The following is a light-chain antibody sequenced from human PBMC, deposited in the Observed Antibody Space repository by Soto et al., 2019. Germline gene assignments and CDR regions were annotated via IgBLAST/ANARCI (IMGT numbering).Light chain of an antibody. CDR3: QQLHVYPST. Sequence: IQLTQSPSSLSASVGDRVTITCRASQDINSYLAWYQQKPGKAPNLLIYAGTSLQSGVPSRFSGSGSATEFTLTISSLQPEDFATYYCQQLHVYPSTFGGGTKVE. V-gene: IGKV1-9*01. CDR1: QDINSY. J-gene: IGKJ4*01. CDR2: AGT.